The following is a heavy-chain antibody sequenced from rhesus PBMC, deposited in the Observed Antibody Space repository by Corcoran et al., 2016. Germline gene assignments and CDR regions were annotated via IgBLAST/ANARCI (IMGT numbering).Heavy chain of an antibody. V-gene: IGHV4-173*01. J-gene: IGHJ4*01. D-gene: IGHD1-26*01. CDR1: GGSISSNY. CDR2: ISGSGGRT. CDR3: ARTNWNYYFDY. Sequence: QLQLQESGPGLVKPSETLSLTCAVSGGSISSNYWSWIRQPPGKGLEWIGRISGSGGRTAYNPALKSRVTISTDTSKNQFSLKLSSVTAADTAVYYCARTNWNYYFDYWGQGVLVTVSS.